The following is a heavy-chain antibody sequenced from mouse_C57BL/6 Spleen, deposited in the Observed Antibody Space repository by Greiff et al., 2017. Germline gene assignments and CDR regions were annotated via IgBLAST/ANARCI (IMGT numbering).Heavy chain of an antibody. J-gene: IGHJ3*01. CDR2: INYDGSST. Sequence: VQLKESEGGLVQPGSSMKLSCTASGFTFSDYYMAWVRQVPEKGLEWVANINYDGSSTYYLDSLKSRFIISRDNAKNILYLQMSSLKSEDTATYYCAREGDYYGSSPFAYWGQGTLVTVSA. V-gene: IGHV5-16*01. CDR3: AREGDYYGSSPFAY. CDR1: GFTFSDYY. D-gene: IGHD1-1*01.